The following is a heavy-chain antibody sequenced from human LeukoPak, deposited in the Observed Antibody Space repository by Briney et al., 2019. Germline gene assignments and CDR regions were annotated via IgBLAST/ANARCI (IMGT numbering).Heavy chain of an antibody. CDR3: ARRTLRLGELSFENDY. Sequence: PSETLSLTCTVSGGSISSSSYYWGWIRQPPGKGLEWIGSIYYSGSTYYNPSLKSRVTISVDTSKNQFSLKLSSVTAADTAVYYCARRTLRLGELSFENDYWGQGTLVTVSS. CDR2: IYYSGST. D-gene: IGHD3-16*02. J-gene: IGHJ4*02. V-gene: IGHV4-39*01. CDR1: GGSISSSSYY.